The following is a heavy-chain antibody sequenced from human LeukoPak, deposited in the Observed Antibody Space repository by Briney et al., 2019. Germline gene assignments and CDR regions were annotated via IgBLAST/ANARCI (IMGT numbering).Heavy chain of an antibody. CDR2: INKDGSEI. J-gene: IGHJ4*02. CDR1: GFTFSSYW. Sequence: GGSLRLSCAVSGFTFSSYWMTWVRQAPGKGLEWVANINKDGSEIYYGDSVKGRFTISRDIAKNTLYLQMNSLRAEDTAVYYCGTVFDFWGQGTLVTVSS. V-gene: IGHV3-7*01. D-gene: IGHD1-14*01. CDR3: GTVFDF.